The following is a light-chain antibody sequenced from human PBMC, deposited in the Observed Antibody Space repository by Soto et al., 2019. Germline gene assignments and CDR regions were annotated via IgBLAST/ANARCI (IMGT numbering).Light chain of an antibody. Sequence: QSVLTQAPSASGTPGQRVTISCSGSASTIGRNYVYWYQQLPGTAPKLLNYRNSQRPSGVPDRFSGSKSGTSASLAISGLRSEDEADYYCAAWDDNLSGLYVFGAGTRSPS. J-gene: IGLJ1*01. CDR2: RNS. CDR1: ASTIGRNY. CDR3: AAWDDNLSGLYV. V-gene: IGLV1-47*01.